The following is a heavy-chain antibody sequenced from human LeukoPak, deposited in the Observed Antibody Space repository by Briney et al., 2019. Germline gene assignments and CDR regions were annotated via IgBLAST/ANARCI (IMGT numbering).Heavy chain of an antibody. CDR1: GGSFSGYY. Sequence: SETLSLTCAVYGGSFSGYYWSWIRQPPGKGLEWIGEINHSGSTNYNPSLKSRVTISVDTSKNQFSLKLSSVTAADTAVYYCARVAYYYGSGSPRGDYYYYGMDVWGQGTTVTVSS. J-gene: IGHJ6*02. CDR2: INHSGST. V-gene: IGHV4-34*01. CDR3: ARVAYYYGSGSPRGDYYYYGMDV. D-gene: IGHD3-10*01.